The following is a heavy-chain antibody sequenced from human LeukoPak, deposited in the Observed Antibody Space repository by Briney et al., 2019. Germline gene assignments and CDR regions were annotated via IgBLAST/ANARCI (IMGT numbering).Heavy chain of an antibody. Sequence: GESLKISCKGSGYSFTSYCISWVRQKPGKGLAWMGRIDPSDSYTNYSPSFQGHVTISADKSISTAYLQWSSLKASDTAMYYCARQTTVTTADYWGQGTLVTVSS. CDR2: IDPSDSYT. CDR3: ARQTTVTTADY. CDR1: GYSFTSYC. J-gene: IGHJ4*02. D-gene: IGHD4-17*01. V-gene: IGHV5-10-1*01.